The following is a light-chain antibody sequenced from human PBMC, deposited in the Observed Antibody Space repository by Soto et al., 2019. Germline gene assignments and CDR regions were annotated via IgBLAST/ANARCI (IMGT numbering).Light chain of an antibody. V-gene: IGKV1-39*01. CDR1: QRISTY. Sequence: DIQMTQSPSTLSAGVGDRVTITCRASQRISTYLNWYQQKPGKAPELLIYAASSLQSGVPSRFSGGGSGTDFTLTINSLQPEDFATYFCQQCYSSPRTFGQGTKVEIK. CDR2: AAS. CDR3: QQCYSSPRT. J-gene: IGKJ1*01.